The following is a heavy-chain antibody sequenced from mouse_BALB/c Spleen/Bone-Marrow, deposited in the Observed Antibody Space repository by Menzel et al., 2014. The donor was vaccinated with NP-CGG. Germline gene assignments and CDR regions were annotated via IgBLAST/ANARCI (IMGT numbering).Heavy chain of an antibody. CDR3: ERYNNCYCDA. CDR1: GYTFTNYW. J-gene: IGHJ1*01. V-gene: IGHV1S81*02. CDR2: INPSNGRA. Sequence: QVQLPQSGAEVVKPGASVRLSCRISGYTFTNYWVHWVKQRPGQGLEWIGDINPSNGRATYSEKFKSKATLTVDTSSSTAYMQLRSLTSEASAVYCSERYNNCYCDAWGAESTVT. D-gene: IGHD1-3*01.